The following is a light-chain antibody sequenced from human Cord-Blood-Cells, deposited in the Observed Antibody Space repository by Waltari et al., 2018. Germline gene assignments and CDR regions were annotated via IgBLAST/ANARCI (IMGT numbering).Light chain of an antibody. CDR3: QQYYSTPRT. CDR1: QSVLYSSNNKNY. J-gene: IGKJ1*01. Sequence: DIVMTQSLDSLAVSLGERATINCKSSQSVLYSSNNKNYLAWYQQKPGQPPKLLIYWASTRESGVPDRFSGSGSGTDFTLTISSLQAEDVAVYYCQQYYSTPRTFGQGP. CDR2: WAS. V-gene: IGKV4-1*01.